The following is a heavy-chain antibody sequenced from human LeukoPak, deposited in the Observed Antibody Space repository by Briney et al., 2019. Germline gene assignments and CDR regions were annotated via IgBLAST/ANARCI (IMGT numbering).Heavy chain of an antibody. CDR3: ARERRDGYNSIVYYYYMDA. V-gene: IGHV4-38-2*02. D-gene: IGHD5-24*01. Sequence: PSETLSLTCTVSGYSISSGYYWGWIRQPPGKGLEWIGSIYHSGSTYYNPSLKSRVTISVDTSKNQFSLKLSSVTAADTAVYYCARERRDGYNSIVYYYYMDAWGKGTTVTVSS. CDR2: IYHSGST. CDR1: GYSISSGYY. J-gene: IGHJ6*03.